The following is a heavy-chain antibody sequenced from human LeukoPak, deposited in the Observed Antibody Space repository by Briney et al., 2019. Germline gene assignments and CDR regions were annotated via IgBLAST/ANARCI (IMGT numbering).Heavy chain of an antibody. D-gene: IGHD4-23*01. CDR2: IYYSGST. CDR3: ARQETVVTLDY. J-gene: IGHJ4*02. V-gene: IGHV4-39*01. CDR1: GGSLSSSSYY. Sequence: SETLSLTCTVSGGSLSSSSYYWGWIRLPPGKGLEWIGSIYYSGSTYYNPSLKSRVTISVDTSKNQFSLKLSSVTAADTAVYYCARQETVVTLDYWGQGTLVTVSS.